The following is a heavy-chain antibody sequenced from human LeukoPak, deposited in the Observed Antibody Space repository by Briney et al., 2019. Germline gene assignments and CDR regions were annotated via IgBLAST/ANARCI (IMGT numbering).Heavy chain of an antibody. CDR1: GGTSSSYA. CDR2: IIPIFGTA. J-gene: IGHJ4*02. V-gene: IGHV1-69*05. CDR3: ARHSPGTGIFDY. Sequence: GASVKVSCKASGGTSSSYAISWVRQAPGQGLEWMGGIIPIFGTANYAQKFQGRVTMTRNTSISTAYMELSSLRSEDTAVYYCARHSPGTGIFDYWGQGTLVTISS.